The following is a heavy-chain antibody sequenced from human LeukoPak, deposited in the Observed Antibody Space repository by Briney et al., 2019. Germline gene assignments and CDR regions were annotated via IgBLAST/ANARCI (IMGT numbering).Heavy chain of an antibody. CDR2: SNHSGST. V-gene: IGHV4-34*01. J-gene: IGHJ6*03. CDR1: GGSFSGYY. CDR3: ASPTIFDSYYYYMDV. D-gene: IGHD3-3*01. Sequence: PSETLSLTCAVYGGSFSGYYWSWIRQSPGKGLEWIGESNHSGSTNYNPSLKSRVTISVDTSKKQFSLRLTSVTAADTAVYYCASPTIFDSYYYYMDVWGKGTTVTVSS.